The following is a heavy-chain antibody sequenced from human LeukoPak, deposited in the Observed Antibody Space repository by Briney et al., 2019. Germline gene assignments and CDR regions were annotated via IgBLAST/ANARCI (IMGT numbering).Heavy chain of an antibody. V-gene: IGHV3-11*01. CDR2: ISSSGSTI. D-gene: IGHD1-1*01. CDR1: GFTFGDYY. J-gene: IGHJ4*02. Sequence: PGGSLRLSCAASGFTFGDYYMSWIRQAPGKGLEWVSYISSSGSTIYYADSVKGRFTISRDNAKNSLYLQMNSLRAEDTAVYYCARDRFYSTGSVDYWGQGTLVTVSS. CDR3: ARDRFYSTGSVDY.